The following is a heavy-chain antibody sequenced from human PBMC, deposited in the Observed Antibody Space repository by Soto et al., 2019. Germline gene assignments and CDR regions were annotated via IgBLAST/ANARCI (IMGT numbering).Heavy chain of an antibody. D-gene: IGHD6-13*01. Sequence: GGSLRLSCTASGFTFGDYAMSWVRQAPGKGLEWVGFIRSKAYGGTTEYAASVKGRFTISRDDSKSIAYLQMNSLKTEDTAVYYCTRDALGYSSSWYYFDYWGQGTLVTVSS. CDR3: TRDALGYSSSWYYFDY. V-gene: IGHV3-49*04. CDR2: IRSKAYGGTT. CDR1: GFTFGDYA. J-gene: IGHJ4*02.